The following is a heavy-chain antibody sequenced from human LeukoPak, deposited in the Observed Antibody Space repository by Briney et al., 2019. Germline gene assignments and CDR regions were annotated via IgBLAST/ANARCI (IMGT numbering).Heavy chain of an antibody. D-gene: IGHD5-24*01. CDR1: GGSFSGYY. J-gene: IGHJ3*02. V-gene: IGHV4-34*01. Sequence: PSETLSLTCSVYGGSFSGYYWNWIRQPPGKGLEWIGEINHSGSTNYNPPLKSRVTISVDASKNQFSLKLSSVTAADSAVYYCARGVMAGAFDIWGQGTMVTVSS. CDR2: INHSGST. CDR3: ARGVMAGAFDI.